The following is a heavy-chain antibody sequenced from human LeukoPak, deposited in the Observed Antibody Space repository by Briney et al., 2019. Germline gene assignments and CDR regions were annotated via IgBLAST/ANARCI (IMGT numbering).Heavy chain of an antibody. CDR1: EFTFTTYG. D-gene: IGHD3-22*01. CDR3: ARDFYDSSGYYQVNY. CDR2: ISHDGSNK. J-gene: IGHJ4*02. Sequence: GGSLRLSCAASEFTFTTYGMHWVRQAPGKGLEWVAVISHDGSNKDFADSLKGRFTISRDNSKSTLYLQMNSLRAEDTAVYYCARDFYDSSGYYQVNYWGQGTLVTVSS. V-gene: IGHV3-30*03.